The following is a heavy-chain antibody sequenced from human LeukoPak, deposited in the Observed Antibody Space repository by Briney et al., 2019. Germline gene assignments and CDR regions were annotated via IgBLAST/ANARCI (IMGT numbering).Heavy chain of an antibody. D-gene: IGHD6-13*01. J-gene: IGHJ4*02. CDR3: ARLWGRIAATTT. CDR1: GYTLTGYY. V-gene: IGHV1-2*02. CDR2: MNPNSGGT. Sequence: ASVKVSCKASGYTLTGYYMHWARQAPGQGLEWMGWMNPNSGGTNYAQKFQGRVTMTRDTSISTAYMELSRLRSDHTAVYHCARLWGRIAATTTWGQGTLVTVSS.